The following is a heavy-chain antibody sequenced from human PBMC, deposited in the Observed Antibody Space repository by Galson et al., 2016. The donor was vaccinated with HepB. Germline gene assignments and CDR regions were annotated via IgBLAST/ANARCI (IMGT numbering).Heavy chain of an antibody. J-gene: IGHJ1*01. CDR3: VKCDGDYEYFQQ. Sequence: SLRLSCAAFGFTFSSYALTWVRRAPRMGLEWVSTITGRGSNTYYADSVKGRFTISRDNYKNILYLQMNNLRVDDTAVYYCVKCDGDYEYFQQWGQGTLVTVSS. CDR2: ITGRGSNT. D-gene: IGHD4-17*01. V-gene: IGHV3-23*01. CDR1: GFTFSSYA.